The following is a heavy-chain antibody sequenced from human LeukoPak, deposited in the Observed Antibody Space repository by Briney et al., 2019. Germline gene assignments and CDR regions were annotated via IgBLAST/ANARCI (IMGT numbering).Heavy chain of an antibody. V-gene: IGHV3-21*06. Sequence: GGSLRLSCAASGFTFSSYSMNWVRQAPGKGLEWVSSISSSSSYIYYADSVKGRFTISRDNAKNSLYLQMNSLRVEDTAMFYCARGGEGDWGFGGQGTLVTVSS. CDR2: ISSSSSYI. D-gene: IGHD2-21*02. CDR3: ARGGEGDWGF. CDR1: GFTFSSYS. J-gene: IGHJ4*02.